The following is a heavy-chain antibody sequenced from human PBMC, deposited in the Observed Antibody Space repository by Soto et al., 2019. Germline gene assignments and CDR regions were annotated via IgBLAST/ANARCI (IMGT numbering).Heavy chain of an antibody. J-gene: IGHJ4*02. Sequence: ASAQFSCTASGYTFTSHAVSWERKAPGQGLEWMGWISAYNGNTKYAQMFDGRVTMTTDTSTSTAYMELRSLRFDDTAVYYGARDSCGSSGHGCYWRQRSMVTFSS. V-gene: IGHV1-18*01. D-gene: IGHD3-22*01. CDR2: ISAYNGNT. CDR3: ARDSCGSSGHGCY. CDR1: GYTFTSHA.